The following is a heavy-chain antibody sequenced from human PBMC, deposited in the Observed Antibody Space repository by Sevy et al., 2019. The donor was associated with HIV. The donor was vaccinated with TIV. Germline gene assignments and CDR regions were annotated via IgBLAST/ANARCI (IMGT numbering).Heavy chain of an antibody. D-gene: IGHD3-3*01. Sequence: GGSLRLTCAASGFTFSRFWMSWVRQAPGKGLEWVANINQGGSERYYVDSVKGRFTISRDNAKNSLYLQMNSLRGEDTAVFFCARGGVLEWPLGPFDYWGQGTLVTVSS. CDR1: GFTFSRFW. CDR2: INQGGSER. V-gene: IGHV3-7*03. CDR3: ARGGVLEWPLGPFDY. J-gene: IGHJ4*02.